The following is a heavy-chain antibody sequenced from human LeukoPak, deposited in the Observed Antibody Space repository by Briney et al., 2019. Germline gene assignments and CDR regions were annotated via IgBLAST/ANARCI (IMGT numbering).Heavy chain of an antibody. CDR2: IIPIFGTA. Sequence: SVKVSCKASGGTFSSYAISWVRQAPGQGLEWMGGIIPIFGTANYAQKFQGRVTITADESTSTAYMELSSLRSEDTAVYYCATKGDYDILTGSLDYWGQGTLVTVSS. CDR1: GGTFSSYA. J-gene: IGHJ4*02. D-gene: IGHD3-9*01. V-gene: IGHV1-69*13. CDR3: ATKGDYDILTGSLDY.